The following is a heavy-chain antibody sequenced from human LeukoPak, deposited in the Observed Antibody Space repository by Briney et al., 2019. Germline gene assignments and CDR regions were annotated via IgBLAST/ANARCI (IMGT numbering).Heavy chain of an antibody. CDR3: ARDGEWELGSDGDY. J-gene: IGHJ4*02. V-gene: IGHV4-30-2*01. D-gene: IGHD1-26*01. CDR1: GGSISSGGYY. Sequence: PSETLSLTCTVSGGSISSGGYYWSWIRQPPGKGLEWIGYIYHSGSTYYNPSLKSRVTISVDRSKNQFSLKLSSVTAADTAVYYCARDGEWELGSDGDYWGQGTLVTVSS. CDR2: IYHSGST.